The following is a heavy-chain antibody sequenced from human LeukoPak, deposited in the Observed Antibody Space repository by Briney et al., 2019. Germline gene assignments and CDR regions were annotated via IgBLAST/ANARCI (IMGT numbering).Heavy chain of an antibody. D-gene: IGHD3-16*02. V-gene: IGHV1-2*02. CDR2: INPNSGGT. J-gene: IGHJ4*02. Sequence: GASVKVSCKASGYTFTGYYMHWVRQAPGQGLEWMGWINPNSGGTNYAQKFQGRVTMTRDTSISTAYMELSRLRSDDTAVYYCAKVPVLSSDYVWGSYRYIVWGQGTLVTVSS. CDR1: GYTFTGYY. CDR3: AKVPVLSSDYVWGSYRYIV.